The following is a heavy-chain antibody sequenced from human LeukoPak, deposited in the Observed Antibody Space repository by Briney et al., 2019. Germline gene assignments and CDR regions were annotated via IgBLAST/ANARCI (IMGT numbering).Heavy chain of an antibody. Sequence: GESLRLSCAASGFTFSSYAMSWVRQAPGKGLEWVSAISGSGGSTYYADSVKGRFTISRDNSKNTLYLQMNSLRAEDTAVYYCAKAPYSSGWYVSDYWGQGTLVTVSS. D-gene: IGHD6-19*01. CDR1: GFTFSSYA. V-gene: IGHV3-23*01. CDR3: AKAPYSSGWYVSDY. CDR2: ISGSGGST. J-gene: IGHJ4*02.